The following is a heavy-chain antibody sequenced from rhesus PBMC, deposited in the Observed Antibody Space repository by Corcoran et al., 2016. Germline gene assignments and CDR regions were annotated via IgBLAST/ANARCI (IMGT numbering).Heavy chain of an antibody. CDR1: GGSISSNY. Sequence: QVQLQESGPGLVKPSETLSLTCAVSGGSISSNYWSWIRQPPGKGLEWIGYIYGSSGSTYYNPSFKSRVTISTDPSKIQFSLKLSSVTAADTAVYYCARLITVTITNAFDFWGQGLRVTVSS. CDR3: ARLITVTITNAFDF. V-gene: IGHV4-160*01. J-gene: IGHJ3*01. CDR2: IYGSSGST. D-gene: IGHD3-9*01.